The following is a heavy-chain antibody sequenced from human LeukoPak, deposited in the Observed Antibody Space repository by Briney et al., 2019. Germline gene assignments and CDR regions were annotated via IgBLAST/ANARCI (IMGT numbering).Heavy chain of an antibody. Sequence: GASVKVSCKASGYTFTSYAMNWVRQAPGQGLEWMGWINTNAGNPTYAQGFTGRFVFSLDTSVSTAYLQISSLKAEDTAVYYCARSREVLWFGELVAGYWGQGTLVTVSS. CDR3: ARSREVLWFGELVAGY. CDR2: INTNAGNP. V-gene: IGHV7-4-1*02. D-gene: IGHD3-10*01. CDR1: GYTFTSYA. J-gene: IGHJ4*02.